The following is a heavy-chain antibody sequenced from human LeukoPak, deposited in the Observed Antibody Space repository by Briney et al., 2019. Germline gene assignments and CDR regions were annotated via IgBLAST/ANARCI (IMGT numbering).Heavy chain of an antibody. CDR2: IYHSGTI. D-gene: IGHD2-15*01. CDR1: GYSISSDFY. Sequence: SETLSLTCTVSGYSISSDFYWGWIRQPPGKGLEWIATIYHSGTIYYNPSLKSRVTISVDTSKNQFSLKLSSVTAADTAVYYCARSVEGYCSGGSCYSYYYYMDVWGKGTTVTVSS. V-gene: IGHV4-38-2*02. J-gene: IGHJ6*03. CDR3: ARSVEGYCSGGSCYSYYYYMDV.